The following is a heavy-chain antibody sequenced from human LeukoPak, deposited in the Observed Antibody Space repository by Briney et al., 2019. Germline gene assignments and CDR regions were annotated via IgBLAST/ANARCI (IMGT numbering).Heavy chain of an antibody. V-gene: IGHV1-2*02. CDR3: ARLPPTYYDFWSGSDNFDY. CDR1: GYTFTGYY. CDR2: INPNSGGT. J-gene: IGHJ4*02. Sequence: GASVKVSCKASGYTFTGYYMHWVRQAPGQGLEGMGWINPNSGGTNYAQKFQGRVTMTRDTSISTAYMELSRLRSDDTAVYYCARLPPTYYDFWSGSDNFDYWGQGTLGTVSS. D-gene: IGHD3-3*01.